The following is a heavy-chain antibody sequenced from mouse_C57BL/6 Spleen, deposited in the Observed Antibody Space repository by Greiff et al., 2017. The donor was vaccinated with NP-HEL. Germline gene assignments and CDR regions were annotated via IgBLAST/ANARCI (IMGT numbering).Heavy chain of an antibody. D-gene: IGHD1-1*01. CDR1: GYTFTSYW. CDR2: IDPSDSET. V-gene: IGHV1-52*01. Sequence: QVQLQQSGAELVRPGSSVKLSCKASGYTFTSYWMHWVKQRPIQGLEWIGNIDPSDSETHYNQKFKDKATLTVDKSSSTAYMQLSSLTSEDSAVYYCARGDYGSSPRAMDYWGQGTSVTVSS. CDR3: ARGDYGSSPRAMDY. J-gene: IGHJ4*01.